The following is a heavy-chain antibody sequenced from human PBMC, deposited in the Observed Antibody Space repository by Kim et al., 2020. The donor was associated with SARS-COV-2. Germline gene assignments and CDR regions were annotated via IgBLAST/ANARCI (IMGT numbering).Heavy chain of an antibody. CDR1: GFTFSSYA. J-gene: IGHJ3*02. Sequence: GGSLRLSCAASGFTFSSYAMSWVRQAPGKGLEWVSAISGSGGSRYYADSVKGRFTISRDNSKNTLFLQMNSLRAEDTAVYYCAKGEWIIVGAYHNALDIWGQGTMVTVSS. CDR2: ISGSGGSR. D-gene: IGHD1-26*01. CDR3: AKGEWIIVGAYHNALDI. V-gene: IGHV3-23*01.